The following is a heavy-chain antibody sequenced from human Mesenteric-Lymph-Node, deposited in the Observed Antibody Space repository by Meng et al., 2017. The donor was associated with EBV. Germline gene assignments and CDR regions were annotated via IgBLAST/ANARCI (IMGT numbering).Heavy chain of an antibody. CDR2: INAHNDFT. J-gene: IGHJ4*02. D-gene: IGHD3-22*01. Sequence: VQLEQSGSELKTPGASVKVSCKASGYAFANYGITWVRQAPGQGLEWMGWINAHNDFTNYAQKLQGRVTMTRDTSTSTAYMELRSLRSDDTAVYYCASMDSSGYTPSYWGQGSLVTVSS. CDR3: ASMDSSGYTPSY. V-gene: IGHV1-18*01. CDR1: GYAFANYG.